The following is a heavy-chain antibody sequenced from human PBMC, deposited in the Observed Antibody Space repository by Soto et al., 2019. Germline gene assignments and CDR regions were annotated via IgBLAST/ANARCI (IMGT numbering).Heavy chain of an antibody. CDR3: AMDRGLVVANGSYPLSYDDMDV. CDR1: GFTFSDYY. J-gene: IGHJ6*04. Sequence: QVQLVESGGGLVKPGGSLRLSCAASGFTFSDYYMNWIRQAPGKGLEWVSYITSSGRTTYYADSVKGRFTISRDNAKNSLCLQMNILRVEDTAVYYRAMDRGLVVANGSYPLSYDDMDVWGEGATVTVSS. D-gene: IGHD2-21*01. V-gene: IGHV3-11*01. CDR2: ITSSGRTT.